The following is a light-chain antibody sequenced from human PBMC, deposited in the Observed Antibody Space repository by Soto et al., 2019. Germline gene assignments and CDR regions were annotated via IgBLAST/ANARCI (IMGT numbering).Light chain of an antibody. CDR3: SSYTSSSSSWV. CDR1: SNDVGGYNY. J-gene: IGLJ3*02. V-gene: IGLV2-14*01. Sequence: QSALTQPASVSGSPGQSITISCTGTSNDVGGYNYVSWYQQHPGKAPKLMIYEVSNRPSGVSNRVAGSKSGNTASLTISGLQAEDDADYYCSSYTSSSSSWVFGGGTKLTVL. CDR2: EVS.